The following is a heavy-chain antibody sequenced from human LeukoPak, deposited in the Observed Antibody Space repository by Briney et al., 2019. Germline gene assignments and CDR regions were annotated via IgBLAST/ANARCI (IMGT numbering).Heavy chain of an antibody. Sequence: PSETLSLTCAVSGDSINNNYWTWIRQPPGKGPEWVAHIYSGSTNYNPPLKSRVIISVDTSSYQFSLRLTSVTAADTAVYYCARLSWAYGSVDYWGQGSLVTVSS. CDR2: IYSGST. D-gene: IGHD1-26*01. J-gene: IGHJ4*02. V-gene: IGHV4-4*09. CDR3: ARLSWAYGSVDY. CDR1: GDSINNNY.